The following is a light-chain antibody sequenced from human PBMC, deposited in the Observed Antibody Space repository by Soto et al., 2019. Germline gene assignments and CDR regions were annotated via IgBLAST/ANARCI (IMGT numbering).Light chain of an antibody. CDR3: QQRSNWPLT. J-gene: IGKJ4*01. V-gene: IGKV3-11*01. CDR2: DAS. Sequence: EIGLTQSLATLSLSPGERATRACRASQSVNSYLAWYQQKPGQGPRLLIYDASNRATGVPARFSGSGSGTDFTLTISSLEPEDFAVYYCQQRSNWPLTFGGGTKVEIK. CDR1: QSVNSY.